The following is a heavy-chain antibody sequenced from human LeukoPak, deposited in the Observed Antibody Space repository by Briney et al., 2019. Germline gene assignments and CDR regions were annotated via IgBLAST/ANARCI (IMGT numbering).Heavy chain of an antibody. J-gene: IGHJ5*02. Sequence: RPGGSLRLSCAASGFTFSSYWMSWVRQAPGKGLEWVANIKQDGSEKYYVDSVKGRFTISRDNAMNSLYLQMNSLRAEDTAVYYCARGVVAARNWFDPWGQGTLVTVSS. V-gene: IGHV3-7*01. CDR3: ARGVVAARNWFDP. CDR1: GFTFSSYW. CDR2: IKQDGSEK. D-gene: IGHD2-15*01.